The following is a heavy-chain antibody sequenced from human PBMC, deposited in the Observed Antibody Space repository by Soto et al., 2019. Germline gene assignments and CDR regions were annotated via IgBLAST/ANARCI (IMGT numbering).Heavy chain of an antibody. J-gene: IGHJ4*02. CDR2: VSWNSGAK. D-gene: IGHD2-21*02. Sequence: GGSLRLSCVASGFSFDDFVMNWVRQRPGKGLEWVSSVSWNSGAKLYADSVKGRFAISRDSAKKSVYLQMNSLRPDDTAFYYCAKGVATAVPALDYWGQGTLVTVSS. CDR1: GFSFDDFV. CDR3: AKGVATAVPALDY. V-gene: IGHV3-9*01.